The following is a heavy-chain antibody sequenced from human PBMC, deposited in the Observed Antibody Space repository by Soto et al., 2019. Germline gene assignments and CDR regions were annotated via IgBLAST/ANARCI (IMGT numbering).Heavy chain of an antibody. CDR1: GYTFTGYY. CDR3: ARGQVSHYYYYYMDV. J-gene: IGHJ6*03. V-gene: IGHV1-2*04. Sequence: ASVKVSCKASGYTFTGYYMHWVRQAPGQGLEWMGWINLNSGGTNYAQKFQGWVTMTRDTSISTAYMELSRLRSDDTAVYYCARGQVSHYYYYYMDVWGKGTTVTVSS. CDR2: INLNSGGT.